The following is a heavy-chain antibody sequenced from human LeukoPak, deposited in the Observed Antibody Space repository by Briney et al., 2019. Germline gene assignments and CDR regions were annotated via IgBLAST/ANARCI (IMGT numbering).Heavy chain of an antibody. D-gene: IGHD3-16*02. J-gene: IGHJ4*02. CDR1: GFTFSSYG. CDR2: IWYDGSNK. V-gene: IGHV3-33*01. CDR3: ATYDYVWGSYRPPFDY. Sequence: GGSLRLSCAASGFTFSSYGMHWVRQAPGKGLEWVAVIWYDGSNKYYADSVKGRFTISRDNPKNTLYLQMNSLRAEDTAVYYCATYDYVWGSYRPPFDYWGQGTLVTVSS.